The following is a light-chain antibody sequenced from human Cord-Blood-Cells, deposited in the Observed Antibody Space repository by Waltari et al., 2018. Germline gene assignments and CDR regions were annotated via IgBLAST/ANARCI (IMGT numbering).Light chain of an antibody. CDR2: GAS. V-gene: IGKV3-20*01. CDR3: QQYGSSYT. CDR1: QSVSSSY. Sequence: EIVLTQSPGTLSLSPGERATLSCRASQSVSSSYLAWYQQKPGQAPRLLIYGASSSATGIPDRFSGSGSVTDFTLTISRLEPEDFAVYYCQQYGSSYTFGQGTKLEIK. J-gene: IGKJ2*01.